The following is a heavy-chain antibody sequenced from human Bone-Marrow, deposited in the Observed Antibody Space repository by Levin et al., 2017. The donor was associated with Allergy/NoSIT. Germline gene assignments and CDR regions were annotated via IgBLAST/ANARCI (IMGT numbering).Heavy chain of an antibody. CDR1: GYTFTGYY. Sequence: PEASVKVSCKASGYTFTGYYMHWVRQAPGQGLEWMGWINPNSGGTNYAQKFQGRVTMTRDTSISTAYMELSRLRSDDTAVYYCARDSRGYCSGGSCYRGGFDYWGQGTLVTVSS. CDR2: INPNSGGT. CDR3: ARDSRGYCSGGSCYRGGFDY. J-gene: IGHJ4*02. D-gene: IGHD2-15*01. V-gene: IGHV1-2*02.